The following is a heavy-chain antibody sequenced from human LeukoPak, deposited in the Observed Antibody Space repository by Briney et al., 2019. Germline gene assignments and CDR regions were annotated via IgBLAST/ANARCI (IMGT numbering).Heavy chain of an antibody. Sequence: GGSLRLSCAASGFTVSSNYMSWVRQAPGKGLEWVANIKKDGREKYYVDSVKGRFTISRDNAKKSLYLQVNSLRAEDTAVYYCARHLSGVTGYTYGRGIDYWGQGTLVTVSS. CDR3: ARHLSGVTGYTYGRGIDY. D-gene: IGHD5-18*01. J-gene: IGHJ4*02. CDR2: IKKDGREK. CDR1: GFTVSSNY. V-gene: IGHV3-7*01.